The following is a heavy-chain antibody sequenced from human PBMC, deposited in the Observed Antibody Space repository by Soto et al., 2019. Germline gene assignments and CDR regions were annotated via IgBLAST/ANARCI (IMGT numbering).Heavy chain of an antibody. D-gene: IGHD1-26*01. CDR2: IWYDGSNK. CDR3: ARYSGSYRFDY. J-gene: IGHJ4*02. CDR1: GFTFSSYG. V-gene: IGHV3-33*01. Sequence: QVQLVESGGGVVQPGRSLRLSCAASGFTFSSYGMHWVRQAPGKGLEWVAVIWYDGSNKYYADSVKGRFTISRDNSKNTLYLQMNSLRAEDTAVYYCARYSGSYRFDYWGQGTLVTVSS.